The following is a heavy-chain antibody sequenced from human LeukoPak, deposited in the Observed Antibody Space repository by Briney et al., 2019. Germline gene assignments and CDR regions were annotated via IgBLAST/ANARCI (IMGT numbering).Heavy chain of an antibody. CDR3: ARWADRYGMDV. CDR2: IYFSGNT. CDR1: GGSVSSGSYY. J-gene: IGHJ6*02. Sequence: PSETLSLTCTVSGGSVSSGSYYWTWIRQPPGKGLEWIGYIYFSGNTNYNPSLKSRVTISVDTSKNQFSLKLSSVTAADTAVYYCARWADRYGMDVWGQGTTVTVSS. V-gene: IGHV4-61*01.